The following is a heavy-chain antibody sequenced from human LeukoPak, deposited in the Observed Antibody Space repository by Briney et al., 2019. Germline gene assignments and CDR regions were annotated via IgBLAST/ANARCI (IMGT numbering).Heavy chain of an antibody. J-gene: IGHJ4*02. CDR3: ARRRGSLYAFDY. CDR1: GYTINTNW. Sequence: GESLKISCNGSGYTINTNWIAWVRQKPGKGLEWMGVIYPDDSDVRYNPSFEGLVTISADKSSSAVSLHWSSLRASDSAMYYCARRRGSLYAFDYWGQGTLVTVSS. D-gene: IGHD3-10*01. CDR2: IYPDDSDV. V-gene: IGHV5-51*01.